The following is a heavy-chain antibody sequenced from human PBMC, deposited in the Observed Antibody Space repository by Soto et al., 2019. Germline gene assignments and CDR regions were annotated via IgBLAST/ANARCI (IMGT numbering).Heavy chain of an antibody. CDR2: ISGGGGST. CDR1: GFTFSSHA. CDR3: AKDGRRWDLPADY. D-gene: IGHD1-26*01. Sequence: VGSMRLSCAVSGFTFSSHAMSWVRQAPGKGLEWVSAISGGGGSTYYADSVKGRFTISRDNSKNTLYLQMNSLRAEDTAVYHCAKDGRRWDLPADYWGQGALVTVSS. V-gene: IGHV3-23*01. J-gene: IGHJ4*02.